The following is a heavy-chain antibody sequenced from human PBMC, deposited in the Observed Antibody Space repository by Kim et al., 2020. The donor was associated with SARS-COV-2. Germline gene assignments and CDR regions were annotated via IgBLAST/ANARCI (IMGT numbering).Heavy chain of an antibody. CDR2: ISDSGSST. D-gene: IGHD3-10*01. CDR1: GFTFSSYG. Sequence: GGSLRLSCAASGFTFSSYGMNWVRQAPGKGLEWVAAISDSGSSTFDADSVKGRFTISRDNSKNTLYLQMNSLRAEDTAVYYCAKRTGYHGSGYMDVWGQGTTVTASS. V-gene: IGHV3-23*01. J-gene: IGHJ6*02. CDR3: AKRTGYHGSGYMDV.